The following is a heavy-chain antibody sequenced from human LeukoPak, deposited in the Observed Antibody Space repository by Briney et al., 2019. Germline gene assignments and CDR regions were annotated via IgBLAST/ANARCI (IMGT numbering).Heavy chain of an antibody. CDR1: GFTYTNYW. Sequence: GGSLRLSCAASGFTYTNYWMSWVRQAPGKGLEWVANIKQDGRERYYVDSVKGRFTISRDNAKNSMYLQMNSLRADDTAAYYCARDAYIDRYFDYWGQGTLVTVSS. D-gene: IGHD3-22*01. CDR3: ARDAYIDRYFDY. V-gene: IGHV3-7*01. CDR2: IKQDGRER. J-gene: IGHJ4*02.